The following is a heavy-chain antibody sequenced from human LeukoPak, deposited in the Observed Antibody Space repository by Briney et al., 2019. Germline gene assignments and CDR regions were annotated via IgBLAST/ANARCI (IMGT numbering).Heavy chain of an antibody. CDR2: INHSGST. CDR3: ARGRYSSGLDY. J-gene: IGHJ4*02. Sequence: SETLSLTCAVYGGSFSGYYWSWIRQPPGKGLEWIGEINHSGSTNYNPSLKSRVAISVDTSKNQFSLKLSSVTAADTAVYYCARGRYSSGLDYWGQGTLVTVSS. CDR1: GGSFSGYY. D-gene: IGHD6-19*01. V-gene: IGHV4-34*01.